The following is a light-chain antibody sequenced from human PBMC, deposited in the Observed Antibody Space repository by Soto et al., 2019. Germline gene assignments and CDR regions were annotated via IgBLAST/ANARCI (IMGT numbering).Light chain of an antibody. CDR3: QHYNDYSRM. CDR1: QSVDSW. J-gene: IGKJ1*01. CDR2: KAS. V-gene: IGKV1-5*03. Sequence: DIQMTQSPSTLSASIGDRVTITCRTSQSVDSWLAWYQQKPGKAPKLLIYKASSLQTGVPSRFSGSGSGTEFTLTISSLQLDDFATYYCQHYNDYSRMFGQGNKVEIK.